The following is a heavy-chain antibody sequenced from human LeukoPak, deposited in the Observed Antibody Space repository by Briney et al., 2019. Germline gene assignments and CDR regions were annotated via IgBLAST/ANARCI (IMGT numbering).Heavy chain of an antibody. Sequence: TSETLSLTCTVSGYSIAHGFFWAWIRQPPGGGLEWIGSLYHSGTTYYNTSLKSRISTSVDTSKNQFSLKLRLVTAADTAVYYCARVEVPRDINDWYFDLWGRGTLVTVSS. J-gene: IGHJ2*01. CDR1: GYSIAHGFF. D-gene: IGHD2-15*01. CDR3: ARVEVPRDINDWYFDL. CDR2: LYHSGTT. V-gene: IGHV4-38-2*02.